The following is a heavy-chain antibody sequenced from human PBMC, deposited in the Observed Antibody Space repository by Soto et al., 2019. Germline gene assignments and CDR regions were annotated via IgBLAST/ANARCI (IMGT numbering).Heavy chain of an antibody. Sequence: SETLSLTCTVSGGSISSYYWGWIRQPPGKGLEWIGNIYYSGNTYYNPSLKSRVTISVDTSKNQFSLKLSSVTAADTAVYYCARYKSNYYYGMDVWGQGTTVTVSS. D-gene: IGHD1-20*01. CDR1: GGSISSYY. J-gene: IGHJ6*02. V-gene: IGHV4-59*01. CDR2: IYYSGNT. CDR3: ARYKSNYYYGMDV.